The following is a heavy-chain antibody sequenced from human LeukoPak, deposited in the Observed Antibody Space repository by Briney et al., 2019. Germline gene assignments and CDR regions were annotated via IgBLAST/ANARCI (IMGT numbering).Heavy chain of an antibody. CDR3: AREVYSSSWYVMDV. D-gene: IGHD6-13*01. CDR2: IYYSGST. V-gene: IGHV4-59*01. J-gene: IGHJ6*04. Sequence: PSQTLSLTRTVAGGSISSYYCGSVRQPPGKGLGWGGYIYYSGSTNYNPSLKSRVTISVDTSKNQFSLKLSSVTAADTAVYYCAREVYSSSWYVMDVWGKGTTVTVSS. CDR1: GGSISSYY.